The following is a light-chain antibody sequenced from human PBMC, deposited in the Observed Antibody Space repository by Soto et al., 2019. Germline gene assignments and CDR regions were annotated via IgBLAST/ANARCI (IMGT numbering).Light chain of an antibody. CDR1: TGAVTTDHY. V-gene: IGLV7-46*01. CDR3: LLMYTGAWV. Sequence: QAVVTQEPSMIVSPGGTVTLTCGSSTGAVTTDHYPYWFQQKPGQAPRTLIYDTSNRESWTPARFSGSFLGGKAALTLSGAQPEDEADYYCLLMYTGAWVFGGGTKLTVL. J-gene: IGLJ3*02. CDR2: DTS.